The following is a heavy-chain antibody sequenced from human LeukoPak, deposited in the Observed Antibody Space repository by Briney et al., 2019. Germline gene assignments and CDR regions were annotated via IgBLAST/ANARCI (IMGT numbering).Heavy chain of an antibody. CDR2: IYYSGST. CDR1: GGSISSYY. V-gene: IGHV4-59*01. Sequence: SETLSLTCTVSGGSISSYYWSWIRQPPGKGLEWIGYIYYSGSTNYNPSLKSRVTISVDTSKNLFSLKLSSVTAADTAVYYCARVKAAAGLIDYWGQGTLVTVSS. CDR3: ARVKAAAGLIDY. D-gene: IGHD6-13*01. J-gene: IGHJ4*02.